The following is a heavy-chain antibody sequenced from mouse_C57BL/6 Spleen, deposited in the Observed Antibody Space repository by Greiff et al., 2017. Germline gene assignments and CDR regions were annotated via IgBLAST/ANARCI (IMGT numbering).Heavy chain of an antibody. Sequence: EVMLVESGEGLVKPGGSLKLSCAASGFTFSSYAMSWVRQTPEKRLEWVAYISSGGDYIYYADTVKGRFTISRDNARNTLYLQMSSLKSEDTAMYYCTRAAQATGAMDYWGQGTSVTVSS. J-gene: IGHJ4*01. V-gene: IGHV5-9-1*02. CDR3: TRAAQATGAMDY. CDR1: GFTFSSYA. CDR2: ISSGGDYI. D-gene: IGHD3-2*02.